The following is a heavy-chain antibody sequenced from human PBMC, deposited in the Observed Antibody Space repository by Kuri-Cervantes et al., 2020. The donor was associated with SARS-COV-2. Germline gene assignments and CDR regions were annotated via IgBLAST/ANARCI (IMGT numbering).Heavy chain of an antibody. D-gene: IGHD3-16*01. CDR2: IRRDAGDK. Sequence: GGSLRLSCAASGFTFSSYGMAWVRQAPGKGLEWVANIRRDAGDKNCVDSVRGRFTISRDNAKNSLYLQMNSLGAEDTAVYYCARDHGGALDSWGQGTLVTVSS. V-gene: IGHV3-7*01. J-gene: IGHJ4*02. CDR1: GFTFSSYG. CDR3: ARDHGGALDS.